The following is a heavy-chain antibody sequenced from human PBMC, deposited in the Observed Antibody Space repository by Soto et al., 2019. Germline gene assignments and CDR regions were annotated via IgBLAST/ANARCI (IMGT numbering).Heavy chain of an antibody. CDR1: GFTFSSYA. Sequence: EVQLLESGGGLVQPGGSLRLSCAASGFTFSSYAMSWVHQAPGKGLEWVSAISGSGGSTYYADSVKGRFTISRDNSKNTLYLQMNSLRAEDTAVYYCAKGYYGSGSYSSYWGQGTLVTVSS. J-gene: IGHJ4*02. CDR3: AKGYYGSGSYSSY. V-gene: IGHV3-23*01. D-gene: IGHD3-10*01. CDR2: ISGSGGST.